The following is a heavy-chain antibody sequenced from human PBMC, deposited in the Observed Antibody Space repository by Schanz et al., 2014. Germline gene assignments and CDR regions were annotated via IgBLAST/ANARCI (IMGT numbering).Heavy chain of an antibody. CDR3: ARKMKLGVYGGKGHDSLDI. D-gene: IGHD4-17*01. Sequence: VQLVDSGGGLVQPGGSLRLSCAASGFTFSSHWMHWVRQDPGKGLVWVARINSVGSNTDYADSVTGRFTISRDNAKNTLYLQMNTLRAEDTAVYYCARKMKLGVYGGKGHDSLDIWGQGTMVTVSS. CDR2: INSVGSNT. V-gene: IGHV3-74*02. J-gene: IGHJ3*02. CDR1: GFTFSSHW.